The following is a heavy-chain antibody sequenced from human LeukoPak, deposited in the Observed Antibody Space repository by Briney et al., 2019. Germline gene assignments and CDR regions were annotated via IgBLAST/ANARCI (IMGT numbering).Heavy chain of an antibody. D-gene: IGHD2-15*01. CDR3: ARGGRGRRIATFDY. V-gene: IGHV4-30-2*01. Sequence: KSSETLSLTCAVSGGSISSGGYSWSWIRQPPGKGLEWIGYIYYSGSTYYNPSLKSRVTILVDRSKNQFSLKLSSVTAADTAVYYCARGGRGRRIATFDYWGQGTLVTVSS. CDR1: GGSISSGGYS. J-gene: IGHJ4*02. CDR2: IYYSGST.